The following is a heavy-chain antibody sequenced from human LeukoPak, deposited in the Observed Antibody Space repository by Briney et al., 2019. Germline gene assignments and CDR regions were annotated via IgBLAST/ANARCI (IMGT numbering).Heavy chain of an antibody. CDR1: GYTFTSYG. D-gene: IGHD3-16*01. CDR3: ARKGLGELPPTN. J-gene: IGHJ4*02. Sequence: ASVKVSCKASGYTFTSYGISWVRQAPGQGLEWMGWISTYNGDTNYAQKLQGRVTMTTDTSTNTAYMELRSLRSDDTAVYYCARKGLGELPPTNWGQGTRGPVP. V-gene: IGHV1-18*01. CDR2: ISTYNGDT.